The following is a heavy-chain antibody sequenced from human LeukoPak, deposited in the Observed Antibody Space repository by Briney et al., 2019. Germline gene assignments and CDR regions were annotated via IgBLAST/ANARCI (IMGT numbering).Heavy chain of an antibody. J-gene: IGHJ4*02. V-gene: IGHV4-39*07. Sequence: SETLSLTCTVSGGSISSNNYYWGWIRQPPGKGLEWIGSIYYSGTTYYNPSLKSRVTISVDMSKNQFSLKLSSVTAADTAVYYCARRRFVRGPDVVNPFDYWGQGTLVTVSS. D-gene: IGHD2-8*01. CDR1: GGSISSNNYY. CDR3: ARRRFVRGPDVVNPFDY. CDR2: IYYSGTT.